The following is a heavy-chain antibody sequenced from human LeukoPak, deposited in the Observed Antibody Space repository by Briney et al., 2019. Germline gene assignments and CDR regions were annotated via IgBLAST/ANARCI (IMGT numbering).Heavy chain of an antibody. CDR3: ARGPERLAGAHFDY. CDR1: GGSISSYY. CDR2: IYYSGST. J-gene: IGHJ4*02. Sequence: SETLSLTCTVSGGSISSYYWSWIRQPPGKGLEWIGYIYYSGSTNYNPSLKSRVTISVDTSKNQFSLKLSSVTAADTAVYYCARGPERLAGAHFDYWGQGTLVTVSS. D-gene: IGHD2-15*01. V-gene: IGHV4-59*01.